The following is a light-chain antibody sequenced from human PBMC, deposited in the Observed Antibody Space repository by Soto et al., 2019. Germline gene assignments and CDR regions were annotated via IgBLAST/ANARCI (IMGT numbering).Light chain of an antibody. CDR3: QQYNNWPQT. CDR2: GPS. J-gene: IGKJ5*01. V-gene: IGKV3-15*01. Sequence: EIVMTQSPATLSVSPGERASLSCRASQSVNRNLAWYQQKPGQAPRLLIFGPSTRATGVPGRFSGSGSGTELTITISSLQSEDFEVYYCQQYNNWPQTFGQGTRLEIK. CDR1: QSVNRN.